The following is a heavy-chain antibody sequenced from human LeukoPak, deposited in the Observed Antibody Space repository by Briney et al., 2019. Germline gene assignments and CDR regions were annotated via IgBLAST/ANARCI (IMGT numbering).Heavy chain of an antibody. J-gene: IGHJ4*02. CDR3: ARVVGYSYGYFDY. Sequence: SETLSPTCTVSGGSISSYYWSWIRQPPGKGLEWIGYIYYSGSTNYNPSLKSRVTISVDTSKNQFSLKLSSVTAADTAVYYCARVVGYSYGYFDYWGQGTLVTVSS. D-gene: IGHD5-18*01. CDR2: IYYSGST. CDR1: GGSISSYY. V-gene: IGHV4-59*01.